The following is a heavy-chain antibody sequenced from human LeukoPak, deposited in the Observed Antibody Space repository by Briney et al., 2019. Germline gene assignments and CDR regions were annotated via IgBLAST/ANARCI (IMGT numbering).Heavy chain of an antibody. CDR1: DESLSGHY. Sequence: PSETLSLTCVLFDESLSGHYWSWIRQSPGKGLEWIGDINHSGGTNYNPSLKSRVTISADTSKNQFSLRLTSVTAADTAVYYCARGGTDGVSYYYAMDVWGQGTTVIVSS. J-gene: IGHJ6*02. CDR3: ARGGTDGVSYYYAMDV. D-gene: IGHD3/OR15-3a*01. V-gene: IGHV4-34*01. CDR2: INHSGGT.